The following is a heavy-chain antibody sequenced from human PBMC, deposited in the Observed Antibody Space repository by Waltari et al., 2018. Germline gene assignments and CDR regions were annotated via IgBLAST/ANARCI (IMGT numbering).Heavy chain of an antibody. CDR1: GFTFSSDR. V-gene: IGHV3-48*01. D-gene: IGHD6-13*01. J-gene: IGHJ4*02. CDR2: ISSSSSTI. Sequence: EVQLVESGGGWVQPGGSLRLSCAASGFTFSSDRMNWVRQAPGKVLEWVSYISSSSSTIYYADSVKGRFTISRDNAKNSLYLQMNSLRAEDTAVYYCAREQQGFFDYWGQGTLVTVSS. CDR3: AREQQGFFDY.